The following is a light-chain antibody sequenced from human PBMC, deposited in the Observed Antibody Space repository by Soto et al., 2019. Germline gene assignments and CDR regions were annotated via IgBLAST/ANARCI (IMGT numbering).Light chain of an antibody. Sequence: TVVSQSPAALSVSPGERATLSCRASQSVSSNLALYQQKPGQAPRLLIYGASTRATGIPARFSGSGSGTEFTLTISSLQSEDFAVYYCQQYHNWPAITFGQGTRLEIK. J-gene: IGKJ5*01. CDR3: QQYHNWPAIT. V-gene: IGKV3D-15*01. CDR2: GAS. CDR1: QSVSSN.